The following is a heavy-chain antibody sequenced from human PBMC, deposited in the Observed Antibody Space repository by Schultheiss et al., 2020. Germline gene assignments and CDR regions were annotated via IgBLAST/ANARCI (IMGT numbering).Heavy chain of an antibody. CDR1: GYTFTGYY. CDR2: INPNSGGT. Sequence: GESLKISCKASGYTFTGYYMHWVRQAPGQGLEWMGWINPNSGGTNYAQKFQGWVTMTRDTSISTAYMELSRLRSEDTAVYYCAAGNDNPFDYWGQGTLVTVSS. V-gene: IGHV1-2*04. CDR3: AAGNDNPFDY. J-gene: IGHJ4*02. D-gene: IGHD1-14*01.